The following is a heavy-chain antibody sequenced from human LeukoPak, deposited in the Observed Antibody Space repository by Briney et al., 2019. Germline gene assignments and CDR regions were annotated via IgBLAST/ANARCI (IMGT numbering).Heavy chain of an antibody. D-gene: IGHD2-2*01. CDR1: GGSISSSNW. CDR2: IYHSGST. Sequence: SETLSLTCTVSGGSISSSNWWSWVRQPPGKGLEWIGEIYHSGSTYYNPSLKSRVTISVDRSKNQFSLKLSSVTAADTAVYYCARVGGYCSSTSCLNWFDPWGQGTLVTVSS. CDR3: ARVGGYCSSTSCLNWFDP. V-gene: IGHV4-4*02. J-gene: IGHJ5*02.